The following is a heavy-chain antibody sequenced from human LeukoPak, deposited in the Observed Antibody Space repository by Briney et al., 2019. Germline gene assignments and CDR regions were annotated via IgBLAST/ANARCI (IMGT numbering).Heavy chain of an antibody. CDR2: IRQDGSDK. J-gene: IGHJ4*02. CDR3: ARGLRGYYDSSGYYNPFDY. V-gene: IGHV3-7*01. D-gene: IGHD3-22*01. Sequence: PGGSLRLSCAASGFTFSSYWMCWVRQAPGKGLEWVAFIRQDGSDKYYVDSVEGRFIISRDNAKNSLYLQMNSLRAEDTAVYYCARGLRGYYDSSGYYNPFDYWGQGTLVTVSS. CDR1: GFTFSSYW.